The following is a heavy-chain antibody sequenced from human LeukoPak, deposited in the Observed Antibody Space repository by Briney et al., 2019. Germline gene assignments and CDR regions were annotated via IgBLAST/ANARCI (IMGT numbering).Heavy chain of an antibody. J-gene: IGHJ6*03. Sequence: GGSLRLSCAASGSTFSSYSMNWVRQAPGKGLEWVSSISSSSSYIYYAGSVKGRFTISRDNAKNSLYLQMNSLRAEDTAVYYCARDRSYYYYMDVWGKGTTVTVSS. V-gene: IGHV3-21*01. CDR3: ARDRSYYYYMDV. CDR2: ISSSSSYI. CDR1: GSTFSSYS.